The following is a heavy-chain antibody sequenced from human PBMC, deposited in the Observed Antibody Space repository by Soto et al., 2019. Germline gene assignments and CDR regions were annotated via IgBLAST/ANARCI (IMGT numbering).Heavy chain of an antibody. CDR2: IKQDGSEK. V-gene: IGHV3-7*01. J-gene: IGHJ4*02. CDR1: GFTFSSYW. CDR3: ARTLGSMASYYFAY. Sequence: GGSLRLSCAASGFTFSSYWMSWVRQAPGKGLEWVANIKQDGSEKYYVDSVKGRFTISRDNAKNSLYLQMNSLRAEDTAVYYCARTLGSMASYYFAYWGQGTLVTVSS. D-gene: IGHD7-27*01.